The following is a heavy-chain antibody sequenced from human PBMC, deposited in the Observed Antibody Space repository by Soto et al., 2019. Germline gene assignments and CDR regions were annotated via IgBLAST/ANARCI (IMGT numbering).Heavy chain of an antibody. CDR2: MNPNSGNT. J-gene: IGHJ6*03. Sequence: GASVKVSCKASGYTFTSYDINWVRQATGQGLEWMGWMNPNSGNTGYAQKFQGRVTMTRNTSISTAYMELSSLRSEDTAVYYCAWVRYSGYDYHYYYMAVWGRGTTDTVSS. CDR3: AWVRYSGYDYHYYYMAV. D-gene: IGHD5-12*01. CDR1: GYTFTSYD. V-gene: IGHV1-8*01.